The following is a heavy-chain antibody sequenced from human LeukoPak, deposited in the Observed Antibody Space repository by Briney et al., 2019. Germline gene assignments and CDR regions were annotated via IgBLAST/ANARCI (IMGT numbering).Heavy chain of an antibody. Sequence: GASVKVSCKASGGTFSSYAISWVRQAPGQGLEWMGGIIPIFGTANYAQKFQGRVTITADESTSTAYMELSRLRSDDTAVYYCASRKRGQQLTSFDYWGQGTLVTVSS. CDR3: ASRKRGQQLTSFDY. CDR1: GGTFSSYA. D-gene: IGHD6-13*01. V-gene: IGHV1-69*13. CDR2: IIPIFGTA. J-gene: IGHJ4*02.